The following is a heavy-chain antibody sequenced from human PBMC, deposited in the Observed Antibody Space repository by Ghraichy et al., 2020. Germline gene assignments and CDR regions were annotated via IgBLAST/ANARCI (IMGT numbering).Heavy chain of an antibody. CDR2: IYHTGST. Sequence: SETLSLTCTVSGDSISNYYWSWIRQPPGKGLEWIGYIYHTGSTNYNPSLKSRATISMDRSKSQFSLNLSSVTAADTAVYYCARDRTYNWNDDTFDIWGQGTKVTVSS. J-gene: IGHJ3*02. CDR3: ARDRTYNWNDDTFDI. V-gene: IGHV4-59*12. D-gene: IGHD1-20*01. CDR1: GDSISNYY.